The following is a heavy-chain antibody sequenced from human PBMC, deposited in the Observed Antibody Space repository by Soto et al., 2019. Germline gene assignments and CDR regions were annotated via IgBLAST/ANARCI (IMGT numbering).Heavy chain of an antibody. J-gene: IGHJ4*02. Sequence: QVQLVQSGAEAKRPGSSVKVSCKASGATFAFYSINWVRQAPGLGLEWMGRINPILSMSNYAQRFQGRVTMTADKSTSTAYMVLNSLRSEDTAIYYCATSYGSGYRAFDYWGQGALVTVSS. CDR3: ATSYGSGYRAFDY. V-gene: IGHV1-69*02. CDR1: GATFAFYS. CDR2: INPILSMS. D-gene: IGHD3-10*01.